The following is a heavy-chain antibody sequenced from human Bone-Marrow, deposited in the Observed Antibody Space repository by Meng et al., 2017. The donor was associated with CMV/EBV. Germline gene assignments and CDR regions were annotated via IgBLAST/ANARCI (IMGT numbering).Heavy chain of an antibody. CDR1: GGTFSSYT. CDR2: IIPILGIA. V-gene: IGHV1-69*02. Sequence: SVKVSCKASGGTFSSYTISWVRQAPGQGLEWMGRIIPILGIANYAQKFQGRVTITPDKSTSTAYMELSSLRSEDTAVYYCARGDRAARPDLGDVWGQGTTVTVSS. J-gene: IGHJ6*01. D-gene: IGHD6-6*01. CDR3: ARGDRAARPDLGDV.